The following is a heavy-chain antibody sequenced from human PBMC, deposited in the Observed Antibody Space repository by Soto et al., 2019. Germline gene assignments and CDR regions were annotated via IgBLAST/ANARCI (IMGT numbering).Heavy chain of an antibody. CDR1: GGSISSGGYY. D-gene: IGHD3-3*01. Sequence: KPSETLSLTXTVSGGSISSGGYYWSWIRQHPGKGLEWIGYIYYSGSTYYNPSLKSRVTISVDTSKNQFSLKLSSVTAADTAVYYCARDNILGILYGGMDVWGQGTTVTVSS. CDR2: IYYSGST. J-gene: IGHJ6*02. V-gene: IGHV4-31*02. CDR3: ARDNILGILYGGMDV.